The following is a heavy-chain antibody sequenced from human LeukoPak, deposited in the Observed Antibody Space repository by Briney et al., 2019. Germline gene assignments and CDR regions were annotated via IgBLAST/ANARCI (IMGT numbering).Heavy chain of an antibody. CDR3: AKTDYVWGSYRYFDY. CDR1: GFTFDDYG. J-gene: IGHJ4*02. V-gene: IGHV3-20*04. D-gene: IGHD3-16*02. CDR2: INWNGGST. Sequence: PGGSLRLSCAASGFTFDDYGMSWVRQAPGKGLEWVSGINWNGGSTGYADSVKGRFTISRDNAKNTLYLQMNSLRAEDTAVYYCAKTDYVWGSYRYFDYWGQGTLVTVSS.